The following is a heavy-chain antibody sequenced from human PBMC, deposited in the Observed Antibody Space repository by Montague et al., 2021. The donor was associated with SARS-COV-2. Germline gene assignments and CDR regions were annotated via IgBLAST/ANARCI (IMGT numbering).Heavy chain of an antibody. J-gene: IGHJ4*02. V-gene: IGHV4-59*08. Sequence: SETLSLTCSVSGASISSYDWSWIRQPPGKGLEWIAYHYSGGITGYNPSLKSRGTISVDTSKNQVSLRLKSVTAADTAVYYCARKGLVGGDYFDLWGQGTLVTVSS. CDR3: ARKGLVGGDYFDL. CDR2: HYSGGIT. D-gene: IGHD3-16*01. CDR1: GASISSYD.